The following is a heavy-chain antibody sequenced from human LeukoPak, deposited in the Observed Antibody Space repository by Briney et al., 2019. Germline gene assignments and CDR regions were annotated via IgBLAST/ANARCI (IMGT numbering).Heavy chain of an antibody. D-gene: IGHD3-22*01. CDR1: GASISSYY. CDR3: ARRRDETATAAGYYRMDV. J-gene: IGHJ6*03. Sequence: PSETLSLTCTVSGASISSYYWSWFRRPPGKGLEWIAYIFPSGSINFNPSLKSRVSISVDGSKNNFSLDLSSVTAADTAVYYCARRRDETATAAGYYRMDVWGKGTTVTVSS. V-gene: IGHV4-4*09. CDR2: IFPSGSI.